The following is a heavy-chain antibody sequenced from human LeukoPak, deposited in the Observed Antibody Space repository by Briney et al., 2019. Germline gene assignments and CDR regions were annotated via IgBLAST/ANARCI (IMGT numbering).Heavy chain of an antibody. J-gene: IGHJ4*01. CDR2: INGDGSTI. CDR3: AREGFYFFDF. CDR1: GFTFNGHW. Sequence: PGGSLRLSCEASGFTFNGHWMHWVRQAPGKGLVWVSLINGDGSTISYADSVRGRFTIFRDNAKDSVYLQMNSLRAEDSAIYYCAREGFYFFDFWGQGTLVTVSS. V-gene: IGHV3-74*01.